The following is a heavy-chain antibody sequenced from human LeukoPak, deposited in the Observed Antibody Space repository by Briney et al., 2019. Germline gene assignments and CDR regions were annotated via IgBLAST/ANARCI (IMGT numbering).Heavy chain of an antibody. Sequence: PGGSLRLSCAASGFTFSSYALTWVRQAPGKGLEWVSTISSSGVSTNYADSVKGRFTISRDNFKNTLSLQMNSLRVEDTAIYYCAKNVVVKRYIDYWGQGTLVTVSS. CDR3: AKNVVVKRYIDY. D-gene: IGHD2-15*01. CDR1: GFTFSSYA. J-gene: IGHJ4*02. CDR2: ISSSGVST. V-gene: IGHV3-23*01.